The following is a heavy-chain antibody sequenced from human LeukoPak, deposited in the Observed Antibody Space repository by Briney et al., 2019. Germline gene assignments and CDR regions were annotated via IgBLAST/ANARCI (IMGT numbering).Heavy chain of an antibody. D-gene: IGHD6-6*01. CDR2: INSDGSST. CDR3: ARGYGSSRGWY. J-gene: IGHJ4*02. V-gene: IGHV3-74*01. CDR1: GFTFSSYW. Sequence: GGSLRLSCAASGFTFSSYWMHWVRQAPGKGLVWVSRINSDGSSTSYADSVKGRFTISRDNAKNTLYLQMNSLRAEDTAVYYCARGYGSSRGWYWGQGTLVTVSS.